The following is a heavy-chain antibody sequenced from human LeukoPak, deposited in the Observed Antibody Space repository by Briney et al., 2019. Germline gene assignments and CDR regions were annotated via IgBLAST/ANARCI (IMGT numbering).Heavy chain of an antibody. CDR1: GGSISSSSCY. Sequence: PSETLSLTCTVSGGSISSSSCYWGWIRQPPGKGLEWIGSIYYSGSTYYNPSLKSRVTISVDTSKNQFSLKLSSVTAADTAVYYCARLVGLPYRIAVAGRRGRFDPWGQGTLVTVSS. V-gene: IGHV4-39*01. CDR3: ARLVGLPYRIAVAGRRGRFDP. J-gene: IGHJ5*02. D-gene: IGHD6-19*01. CDR2: IYYSGST.